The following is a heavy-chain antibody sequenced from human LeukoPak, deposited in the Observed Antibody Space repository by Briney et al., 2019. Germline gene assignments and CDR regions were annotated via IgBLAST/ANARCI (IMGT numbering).Heavy chain of an antibody. Sequence: GGSLRLSCAASGFTFGSYAMSWVRQAPGKGLEWVSGLSGSGGTTYYADSVKGRFTIFRDNSMNTLYLQMDSLRAEDTAVYYCAKDNSGSYSPSKFDHWGQGTLVTVSS. D-gene: IGHD3-10*01. J-gene: IGHJ4*02. CDR1: GFTFGSYA. CDR3: AKDNSGSYSPSKFDH. V-gene: IGHV3-23*01. CDR2: LSGSGGTT.